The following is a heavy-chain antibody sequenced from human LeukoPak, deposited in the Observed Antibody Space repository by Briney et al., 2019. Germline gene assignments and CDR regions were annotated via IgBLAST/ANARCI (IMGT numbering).Heavy chain of an antibody. J-gene: IGHJ4*02. V-gene: IGHV3-9*03. Sequence: PGGSLRLSCAASGFTFDDYAMHWVRQAPGKGLEWVSGISWNSGSIGYADSVKGRFTISRDNANNSLYLQMNSLRAEDMALYYCAKGRYYYDSSGYDYWGQGTLVTVSS. CDR1: GFTFDDYA. CDR2: ISWNSGSI. CDR3: AKGRYYYDSSGYDY. D-gene: IGHD3-22*01.